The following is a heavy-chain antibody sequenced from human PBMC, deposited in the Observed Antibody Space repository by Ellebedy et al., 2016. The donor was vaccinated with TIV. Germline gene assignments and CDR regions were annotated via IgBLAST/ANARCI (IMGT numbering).Heavy chain of an antibody. CDR3: ATDGSYGDYLSPTHAFVI. Sequence: GGSLRLSCAASGFTFSSYWTTWVRQAPGKGLEWVANINQDGSEKFYVDSVNGRFTVSRDNAKNSLYLHLNSLRAEDTAMYYCATDGSYGDYLSPTHAFVIWGQGTMVTVSS. J-gene: IGHJ3*02. CDR2: INQDGSEK. D-gene: IGHD4-17*01. CDR1: GFTFSSYW. V-gene: IGHV3-7*01.